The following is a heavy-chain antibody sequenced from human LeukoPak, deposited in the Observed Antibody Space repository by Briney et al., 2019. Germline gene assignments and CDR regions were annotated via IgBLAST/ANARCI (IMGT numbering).Heavy chain of an antibody. CDR2: IKQDGSEK. V-gene: IGHV3-7*03. CDR3: ARSRYSGNFVFDY. J-gene: IGHJ4*02. D-gene: IGHD5-12*01. CDR1: GFTFSSYW. Sequence: GGSLRLSCAASGFTFSSYWMSWVRQAPGKGLEWVANIKQDGSEKYYVDSVKGRFTISRDNTKNSLYLQMNSLRAEDTAVYYCARSRYSGNFVFDYWGQGTLVTVSS.